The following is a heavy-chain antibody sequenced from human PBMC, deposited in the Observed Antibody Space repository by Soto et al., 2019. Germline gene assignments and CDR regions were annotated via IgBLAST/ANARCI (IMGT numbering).Heavy chain of an antibody. CDR1: GFTFTRYS. J-gene: IGHJ4*02. CDR3: ARESEDLTSNFDY. V-gene: IGHV3-21*01. CDR2: ISSTTNYI. Sequence: EVQLVESGGGLVKPGGSLRLSCAASGFTFTRYSMNWVRQAPGKGLEWVSSISSTTNYIYYADSMKGRFTVSRDNAKNSLYLVMNSLSAEDTAVYYCARESEDLTSNFDYWGQGTLVTVSS.